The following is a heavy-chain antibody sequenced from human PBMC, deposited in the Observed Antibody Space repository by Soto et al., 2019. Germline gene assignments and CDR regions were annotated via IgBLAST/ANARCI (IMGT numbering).Heavy chain of an antibody. Sequence: ASVKVSCKASGYTFTGYYMHWVRQAPGQGLEWMGWINPNSGGTNYAQKFQGRVTMTRDTSISTAYMELSRLRSDDTAVYYCAIFPMAIFGVARGTDGYGMDVWGQGTTVTVSS. D-gene: IGHD3-3*01. CDR2: INPNSGGT. J-gene: IGHJ6*02. CDR1: GYTFTGYY. CDR3: AIFPMAIFGVARGTDGYGMDV. V-gene: IGHV1-2*02.